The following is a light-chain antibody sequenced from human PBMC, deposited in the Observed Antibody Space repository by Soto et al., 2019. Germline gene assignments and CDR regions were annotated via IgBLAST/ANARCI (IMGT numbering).Light chain of an antibody. V-gene: IGKV1-39*01. J-gene: IGKJ2*01. CDR3: QQSYSTPYT. CDR1: QSISAY. Sequence: DIQMTQSPSSLSASVGDRVTITCRASQSISAYLNWYQQNSGKAPKLLIYAASSLQSGVPSRFSGSGSGTDFTLTISSLQPEDFATYYCQQSYSTPYTFGLGTKLEIK. CDR2: AAS.